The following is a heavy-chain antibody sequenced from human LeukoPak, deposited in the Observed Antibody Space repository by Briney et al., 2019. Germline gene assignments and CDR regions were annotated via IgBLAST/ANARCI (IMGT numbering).Heavy chain of an antibody. CDR1: GGSLSGYY. Sequence: PSETLSLTCAVYGGSLSGYYWSWICQPPGKGLEWIGEINHSGSTNYNPSLKSRVTISVDTSKNQFSLKLSSVTAADTAVYFCARRGGTTATGTTGYFDYWGQGTLVTVSS. CDR2: INHSGST. J-gene: IGHJ4*02. D-gene: IGHD1-1*01. CDR3: ARRGGTTATGTTGYFDY. V-gene: IGHV4-34*01.